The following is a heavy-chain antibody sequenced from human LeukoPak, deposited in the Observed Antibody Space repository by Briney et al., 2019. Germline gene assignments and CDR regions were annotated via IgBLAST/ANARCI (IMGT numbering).Heavy chain of an antibody. Sequence: SVKVSCKASGGTFSRYAISWVRQAPGQGLEWMGGIIPMFGIANYAQKFQGRVTITADESTSTAYMELSSLRSEETAVYYCARDRPYTGGWRGFDYWGQGTLVTVSS. CDR1: GGTFSRYA. J-gene: IGHJ4*02. CDR3: ARDRPYTGGWRGFDY. V-gene: IGHV1-69*13. CDR2: IIPMFGIA. D-gene: IGHD6-19*01.